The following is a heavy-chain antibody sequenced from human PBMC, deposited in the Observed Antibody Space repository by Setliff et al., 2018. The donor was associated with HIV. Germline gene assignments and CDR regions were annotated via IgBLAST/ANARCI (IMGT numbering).Heavy chain of an antibody. V-gene: IGHV4-61*09. J-gene: IGHJ2*01. CDR3: ARAAYSGTYVWEPATDL. CDR1: GGSIRSGSYY. D-gene: IGHD1-26*01. CDR2: IYSTGGT. Sequence: SETLSLTCSVSGGSIRSGSYYWSWIRQPAGKGLEWIGHIYSTGGTRYNPSLESRLTILVDTYRNQFSLNLSSVTAADTAVYYCARAAYSGTYVWEPATDLWGRGTLVTGSS.